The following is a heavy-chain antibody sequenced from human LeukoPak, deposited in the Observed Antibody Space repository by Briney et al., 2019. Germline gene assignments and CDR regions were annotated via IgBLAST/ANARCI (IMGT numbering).Heavy chain of an antibody. V-gene: IGHV1-8*01. Sequence: ASVTVSCKASGYTFTDFDINWARQAPGRGLEWMGWMNPNSGNTVYAQKFQGRVTMTRDTSINTARMELTSLTSEDTAVYYCARALDRTYYYVYLSWGQGTVISVSS. J-gene: IGHJ4*02. CDR2: MNPNSGNT. CDR1: GYTFTDFD. CDR3: ARALDRTYYYVYLS. D-gene: IGHD3-16*01.